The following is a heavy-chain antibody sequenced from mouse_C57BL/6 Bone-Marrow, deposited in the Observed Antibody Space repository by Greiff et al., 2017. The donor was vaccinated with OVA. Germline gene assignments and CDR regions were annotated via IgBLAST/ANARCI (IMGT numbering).Heavy chain of an antibody. V-gene: IGHV1-55*01. D-gene: IGHD1-1*01. CDR2: IYPGSGST. J-gene: IGHJ1*03. CDR1: GYTFTSYW. Sequence: VQLKQPGAELVKPGASVKMSCKASGYTFTSYWITWVKQRPGQGLEWIGDIYPGSGSTNYTEKFKSKATLTVDTSSSTAYMQLSSLTSEDSAVYYWARGYYGSRNWYFDVWGTGTTVTVSS. CDR3: ARGYYGSRNWYFDV.